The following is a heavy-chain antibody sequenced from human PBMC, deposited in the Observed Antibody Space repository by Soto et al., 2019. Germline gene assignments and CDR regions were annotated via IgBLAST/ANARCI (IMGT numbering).Heavy chain of an antibody. CDR2: IYYSGST. V-gene: IGHV4-30-4*01. D-gene: IGHD1-26*01. Sequence: QVQLQESGPGLVKPSQTLSLTCTVSGGSITSGDYYWSWIRQPPGKGLEWIGYIYYSGSTYYNPSLKSRITMAADTSKNQLSLNLSSVTAADTAMSYCAAGPPWEQHFDYWGQGTLVTVSS. CDR1: GGSITSGDYY. J-gene: IGHJ4*02. CDR3: AAGPPWEQHFDY.